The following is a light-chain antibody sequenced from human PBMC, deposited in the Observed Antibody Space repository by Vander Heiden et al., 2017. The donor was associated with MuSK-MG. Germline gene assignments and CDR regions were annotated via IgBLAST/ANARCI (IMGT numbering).Light chain of an antibody. CDR2: GAS. J-gene: IGKJ4*01. Sequence: EIVMTQSPATLSVSPGDTATLSCRASQSISSNLAWYQQKPGQAPRLLVYGASTRATDIPARFSGSGSGTEFTLTISSLQSEDFAIYYCQQYANRPPNTFGGGTKVEVK. V-gene: IGKV3-15*01. CDR1: QSISSN. CDR3: QQYANRPPNT.